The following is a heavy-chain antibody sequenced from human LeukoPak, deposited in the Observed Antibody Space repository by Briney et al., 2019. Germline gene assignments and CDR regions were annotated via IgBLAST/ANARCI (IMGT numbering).Heavy chain of an antibody. CDR1: GGSISSGSYY. D-gene: IGHD4-11*01. CDR2: IYTSGST. CDR3: ARARYSNYGDYYYMDV. J-gene: IGHJ6*03. Sequence: SETLSLTCTVSGGSISSGSYYWSWIRQPAGKGLEWIGRIYTSGSTNYNPSLKSRVTISVDTSKNQFSLKLSSVTAADTAVYCCARARYSNYGDYYYMDVWGKGTTVTVSS. V-gene: IGHV4-61*02.